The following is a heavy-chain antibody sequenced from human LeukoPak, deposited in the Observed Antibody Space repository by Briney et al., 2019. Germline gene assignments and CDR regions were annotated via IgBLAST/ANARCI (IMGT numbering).Heavy chain of an antibody. CDR3: AKANYDSSGNDY. CDR2: ISWNSGSI. V-gene: IGHV3-9*01. Sequence: GGSLRLSCAASGFTFDDYAMHWVRQAPGKGLEWVSGISWNSGSIGYADSVKGRFTISRDNAKNSLYLQMNSLRAEDTALHYCAKANYDSSGNDYWGQGTLVTVSS. J-gene: IGHJ4*02. CDR1: GFTFDDYA. D-gene: IGHD3-22*01.